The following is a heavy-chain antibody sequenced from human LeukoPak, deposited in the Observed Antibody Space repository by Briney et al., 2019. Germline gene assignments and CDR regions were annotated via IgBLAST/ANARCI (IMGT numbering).Heavy chain of an antibody. CDR2: ISWNSGSI. J-gene: IGHJ3*02. CDR3: AKEKGSSYAFDI. CDR1: GFTFDDYA. Sequence: PGGSLRLSCAASGFTFDDYAMHWVRQAPGKGLEWVSGISWNSGSIGYADSVKGRFTISRDNAKNSLYLQMNSLRAEDTALYYCAKEKGSSYAFDIWGQGTTVTVSS. D-gene: IGHD6-13*01. V-gene: IGHV3-9*01.